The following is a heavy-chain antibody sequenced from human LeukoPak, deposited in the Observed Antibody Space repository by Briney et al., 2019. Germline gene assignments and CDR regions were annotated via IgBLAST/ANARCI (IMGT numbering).Heavy chain of an antibody. J-gene: IGHJ4*02. V-gene: IGHV4-34*01. CDR2: INHSGST. D-gene: IGHD2-15*01. CDR3: ARGGPLTYDIVVVVAATHMFDY. Sequence: SETLSLTCAVYGGSLSGHYWSWIRQPPGKGLEWIGEINHSGSTNYNPSLKSRVTIPVDTSKNQFSLKLNSVTAADTAVYYCARGGPLTYDIVVVVAATHMFDYWGQGTLVTVSS. CDR1: GGSLSGHY.